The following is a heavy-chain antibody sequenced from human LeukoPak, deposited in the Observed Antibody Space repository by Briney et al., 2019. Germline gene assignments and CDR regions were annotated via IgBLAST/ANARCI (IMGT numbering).Heavy chain of an antibody. CDR3: ARVNLLGYCTDGACPGGGVPFDY. CDR1: GGSFSGYY. J-gene: IGHJ4*02. Sequence: KPSETLSLTCDVYGGSFSGYYWSWIRQSPGKGLEWIGEVDHSGNTNYNPSLNSRVTISVDTSKNQFSLRLRSVTAADTAVYSCARVNLLGYCTDGACPGGGVPFDYWGQGTQVTVSS. V-gene: IGHV4-34*01. CDR2: VDHSGNT. D-gene: IGHD2-8*01.